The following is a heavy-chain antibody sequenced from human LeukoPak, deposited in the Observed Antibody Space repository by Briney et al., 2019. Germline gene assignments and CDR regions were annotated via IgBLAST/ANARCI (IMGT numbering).Heavy chain of an antibody. CDR2: INDSGST. CDR3: ARVCSGGSCFDY. V-gene: IGHV4-34*01. D-gene: IGHD2-15*01. CDR1: GFTFSSYE. Sequence: GSLRLSCAASGFTFSSYEMNWVRQPPGKGLEWIGEINDSGSTKYNPSLKSRVTISVDTSKNQFSLKLSSVTAADTAVYYCARVCSGGSCFDYWGQGTLVTVSS. J-gene: IGHJ4*02.